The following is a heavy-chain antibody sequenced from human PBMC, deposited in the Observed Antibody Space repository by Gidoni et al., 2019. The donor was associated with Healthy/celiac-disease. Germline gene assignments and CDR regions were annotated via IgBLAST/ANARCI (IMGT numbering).Heavy chain of an antibody. CDR2: INHSGST. CDR3: ARSRYCSSTSCYIGAFDI. CDR1: GGSFSAYY. D-gene: IGHD2-2*02. V-gene: IGHV4-34*01. J-gene: IGHJ3*02. Sequence: QVQLQQWGAGLLKPSETLSLTCAVYGGSFSAYYWSWIRQPPGKGLEGIGEINHSGSTNYNPSLKSRVTISVDTSKNQFSLKLSSVTAADTAVYYCARSRYCSSTSCYIGAFDIWGQGTMVTVSS.